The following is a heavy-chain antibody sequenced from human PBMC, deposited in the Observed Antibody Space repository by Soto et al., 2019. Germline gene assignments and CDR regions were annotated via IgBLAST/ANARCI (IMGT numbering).Heavy chain of an antibody. CDR3: ARGQDYSKSGY. J-gene: IGHJ4*02. V-gene: IGHV4-31*02. D-gene: IGHD4-4*01. CDR2: IHPSGGT. Sequence: SSETLSLTXTVSGASISSGTYYWNWIRQSPEKGLEWIGCIHPSGGTHYNPSLKSRVSISDDTSKNQFSLKMSSVTAADTAVYYCARGQDYSKSGYWGQGTLVTVSS. CDR1: GASISSGTYY.